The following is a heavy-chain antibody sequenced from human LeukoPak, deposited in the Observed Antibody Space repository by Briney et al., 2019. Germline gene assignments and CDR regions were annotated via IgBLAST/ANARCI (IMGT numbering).Heavy chain of an antibody. J-gene: IGHJ4*02. D-gene: IGHD5-12*01. CDR2: IRSKANSYAT. CDR1: GFTFSGSA. V-gene: IGHV3-73*01. CDR3: ARDRIGGYDRSVDY. Sequence: GGSLRLSCAASGFTFSGSAMHWVRQASGKGLEWVGRIRSKANSYATAYAASVKGKFTISRDDSKNTAYLQMNSLRAEDTAVYYCARDRIGGYDRSVDYWGQGTLVTVSS.